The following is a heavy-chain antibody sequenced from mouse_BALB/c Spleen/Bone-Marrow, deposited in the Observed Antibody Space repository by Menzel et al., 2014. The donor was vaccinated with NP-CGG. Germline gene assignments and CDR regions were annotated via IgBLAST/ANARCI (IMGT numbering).Heavy chain of an antibody. D-gene: IGHD1-1*01. CDR3: ASRGDYSYAMDY. V-gene: IGHV1-80*01. CDR1: GYSFSNYW. J-gene: IGHJ4*01. Sequence: QVQLQQSGAELVRPGSSVKISCKSSGYSFSNYWMIWMKQRPGQGLEWIGQIYPGDGDTNYNGKFKGKATLTADKSSSTAYMQLSSLTSEDSAVYFCASRGDYSYAMDYWGQGTSVTVSS. CDR2: IYPGDGDT.